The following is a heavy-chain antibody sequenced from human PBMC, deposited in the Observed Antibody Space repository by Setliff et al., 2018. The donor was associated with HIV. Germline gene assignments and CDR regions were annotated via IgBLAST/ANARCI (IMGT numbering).Heavy chain of an antibody. V-gene: IGHV1-69*13. CDR1: RDIFTTYA. D-gene: IGHD3-22*01. Sequence: SVKVSCKTSRDIFTTYALSWVRQAPGQWPEWLGTFIPAFNTANYAQKLQDRLTITADASTRTAYMELNSLRSEDTAVYYCARPVGGYQTYYFDSWGQGTLVTVSS. J-gene: IGHJ4*02. CDR3: ARPVGGYQTYYFDS. CDR2: FIPAFNTA.